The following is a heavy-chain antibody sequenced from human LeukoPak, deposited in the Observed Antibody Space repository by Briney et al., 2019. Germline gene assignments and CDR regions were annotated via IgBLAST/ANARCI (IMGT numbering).Heavy chain of an antibody. CDR1: GFTVSSNY. CDR3: ARSPLGYCSGGSCYD. V-gene: IGHV3-53*01. CDR2: IYSGGST. Sequence: GGSLRLSCAASGFTVSSNYMSWVRQAPGKGLEWVSAIYSGGSTYYADSVKGRFTISRDNSKNTLYLQMNSLRAEDTAVYYCARSPLGYCSGGSCYDWGQGTLVTVSS. D-gene: IGHD2-15*01. J-gene: IGHJ4*02.